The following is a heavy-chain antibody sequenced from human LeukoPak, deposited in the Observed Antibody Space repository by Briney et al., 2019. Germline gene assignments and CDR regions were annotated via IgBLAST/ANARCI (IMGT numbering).Heavy chain of an antibody. CDR3: ARHQWELPDFDY. D-gene: IGHD1-26*01. V-gene: IGHV4-59*08. Sequence: PSETLSLTCTVSGGSISSYYWSWIRQPPGKGLEWIGYIYYSGSTNYNPSLKGRVTISVDTSKNQFSLKLSSVTAADTAVYYCARHQWELPDFDYWGQGTLVTVSS. J-gene: IGHJ4*02. CDR1: GGSISSYY. CDR2: IYYSGST.